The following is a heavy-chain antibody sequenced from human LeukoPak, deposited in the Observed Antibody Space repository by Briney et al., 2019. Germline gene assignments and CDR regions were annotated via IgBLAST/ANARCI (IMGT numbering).Heavy chain of an antibody. CDR3: ARVRGGSSGGYYFDY. V-gene: IGHV1-2*02. D-gene: IGHD1-26*01. CDR2: INPNSGDT. Sequence: ASVKVSCKASGYILTDYYIHWVRQAPGQGLEWMGWINPNSGDTNYAQKFQGRVTMTRDTSISTAYMELSRLRSDDTAVYYCARVRGGSSGGYYFDYWGQGTLVTVSS. J-gene: IGHJ4*02. CDR1: GYILTDYY.